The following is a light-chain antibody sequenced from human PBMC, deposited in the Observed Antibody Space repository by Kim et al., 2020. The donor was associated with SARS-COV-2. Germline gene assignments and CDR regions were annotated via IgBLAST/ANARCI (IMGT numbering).Light chain of an antibody. CDR2: QDS. CDR1: KLGDKY. J-gene: IGLJ2*01. Sequence: SYELTQPPSVSVFPGQTASITCSGDKLGDKYACWYQQKPGQSPVLVIYQDSKRPSGIPERFSGSNSGNTATLTISGTQAMDEADYYCQAWDSSTLVVFGGGTQLTVL. CDR3: QAWDSSTLVV. V-gene: IGLV3-1*01.